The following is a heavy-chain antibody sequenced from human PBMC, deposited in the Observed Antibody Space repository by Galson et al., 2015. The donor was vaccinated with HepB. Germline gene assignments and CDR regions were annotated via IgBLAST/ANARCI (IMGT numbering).Heavy chain of an antibody. CDR2: IIPILGIA. D-gene: IGHD1-26*01. CDR1: GYNFTSYA. V-gene: IGHV1-69*10. Sequence: SVKVSCKASGYNFTSYAMHWVRQAPGQRLEWMGGIIPILGIANYAQKFQGRVTITADKSTSTAYMELSSLRSEDTAVYYCARNPQYSGSFLDYWGQGTLVTVSS. CDR3: ARNPQYSGSFLDY. J-gene: IGHJ4*02.